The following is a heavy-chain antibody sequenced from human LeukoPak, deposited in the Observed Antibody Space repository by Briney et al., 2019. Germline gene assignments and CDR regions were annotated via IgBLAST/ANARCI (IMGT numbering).Heavy chain of an antibody. CDR1: GGSFRGYY. Sequence: SETLSLTCAVYGGSFRGYYWSWIRQPPGKGLEWIGEIHYTGATNYKPSLKSRVTISGDPSKNQVSLRASSVTAADTAVYYCARGVLGPYYFDLWGRGTLVTVSS. CDR3: ARGVLGPYYFDL. CDR2: IHYTGAT. J-gene: IGHJ2*01. V-gene: IGHV4-34*01. D-gene: IGHD7-27*01.